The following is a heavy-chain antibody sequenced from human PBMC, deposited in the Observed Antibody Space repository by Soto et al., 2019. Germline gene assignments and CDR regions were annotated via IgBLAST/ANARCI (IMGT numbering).Heavy chain of an antibody. CDR2: ISSGGTTI. J-gene: IGHJ6*01. Sequence: PGGSLRLSCAASGFTFSDYFMSWIRQAPGKGLEWVSYISSGGTTIYYADSVKGRFTISRDNAKNSLYLQMNSLRAEDTAVYYCARDKEEMATIFVGSYYYYGMDVWGQGTTVTVSS. D-gene: IGHD3-3*01. V-gene: IGHV3-11*01. CDR3: ARDKEEMATIFVGSYYYYGMDV. CDR1: GFTFSDYF.